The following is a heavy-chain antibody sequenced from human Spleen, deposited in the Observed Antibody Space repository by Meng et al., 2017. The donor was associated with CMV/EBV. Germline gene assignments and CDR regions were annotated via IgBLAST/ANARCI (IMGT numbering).Heavy chain of an antibody. Sequence: TFSSHSVSWVLRAPGQVLEWIGRIIPSIGADTANYERKFQGRVTFTTDESTSTADMELSNLRSEDTAMYYYASSLIDGFWTGPIDDWGQGTLVTVSS. V-gene: IGHV1-69*05. CDR3: ASSLIDGFWTGPIDD. D-gene: IGHD3/OR15-3a*01. J-gene: IGHJ4*02. CDR1: TFSSHS. CDR2: IIPSIGADTA.